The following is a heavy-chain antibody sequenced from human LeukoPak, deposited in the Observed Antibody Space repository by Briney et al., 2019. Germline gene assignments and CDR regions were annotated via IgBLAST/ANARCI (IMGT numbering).Heavy chain of an antibody. Sequence: GGSLRLSCAASGFTFSSYWMHWVRQAPGKGLVWVSRINTDGSSTAYAASVRGRLTISRDNAKNTLLLQMSSLRAEDTAVYYCARERVGSDYYGLDVWGQGTTVTVSS. D-gene: IGHD1-26*01. CDR1: GFTFSSYW. V-gene: IGHV3-74*01. CDR3: ARERVGSDYYGLDV. CDR2: INTDGSST. J-gene: IGHJ6*02.